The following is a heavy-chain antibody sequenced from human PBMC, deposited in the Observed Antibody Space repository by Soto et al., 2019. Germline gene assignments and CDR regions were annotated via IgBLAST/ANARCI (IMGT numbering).Heavy chain of an antibody. CDR1: GVTFSNYA. CDR2: TSDSYDST. D-gene: IGHD3-22*01. Sequence: EVQLLESGGGLVQPGGSLRLSCAASGVTFSNYAMTWVRQAPGKGLEWVSVTSDSYDSTYYADSVKGRFTITRDNSKNTQYLQMNSLGAEDSAVYYFAKVRDSSGFYAFDIWGQETMLTVSS. CDR3: AKVRDSSGFYAFDI. J-gene: IGHJ3*02. V-gene: IGHV3-23*01.